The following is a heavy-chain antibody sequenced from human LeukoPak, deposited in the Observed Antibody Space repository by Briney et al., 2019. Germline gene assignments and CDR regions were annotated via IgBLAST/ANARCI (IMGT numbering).Heavy chain of an antibody. CDR1: GFTVSSNY. CDR3: AKARLSLDAFDI. D-gene: IGHD2-8*01. J-gene: IGHJ3*02. CDR2: MYGGGNT. Sequence: GGSLRLSCAASGFTVSSNYMNWVRQAPGKGLEWVSLMYGGGNTYYADSVKGRFTISRDNSRNTLYLQMNSLRAEDTAVYYCAKARLSLDAFDIWGRGTMVTVSS. V-gene: IGHV3-53*01.